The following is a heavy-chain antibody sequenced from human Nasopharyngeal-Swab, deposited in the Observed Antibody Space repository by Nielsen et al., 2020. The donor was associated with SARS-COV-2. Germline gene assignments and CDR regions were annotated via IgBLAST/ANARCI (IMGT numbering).Heavy chain of an antibody. CDR2: ISSSSSYI. J-gene: IGHJ4*02. CDR1: GFTFSSYG. V-gene: IGHV3-21*01. Sequence: GESLKISCAASGFTFSSYGMNWVRQAPGKGLEWVSSISSSSSYIYYADSVKGRFTISRDNAKNSLYLQMNSLRAEDTAVFYCARDTIAAAGYYFDYWGQGTLVTVSS. CDR3: ARDTIAAAGYYFDY. D-gene: IGHD6-13*01.